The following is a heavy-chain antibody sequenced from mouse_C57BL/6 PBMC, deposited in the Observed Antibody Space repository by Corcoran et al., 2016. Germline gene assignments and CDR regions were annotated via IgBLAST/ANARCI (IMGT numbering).Heavy chain of an antibody. J-gene: IGHJ3*01. D-gene: IGHD1-1*01. V-gene: IGHV1-26*01. Sequence: EVQLQQSGPELVKPGASVKISCKASGYTFTDYYMNWVKQSHGKSLEWIGDINPNNGGTSYNQKFKGKATLTVDKSSSTAYMELRSLTSEDSAVYYGARRYYGTGFAYWGQGTLVTVSA. CDR3: ARRYYGTGFAY. CDR1: GYTFTDYY. CDR2: INPNNGGT.